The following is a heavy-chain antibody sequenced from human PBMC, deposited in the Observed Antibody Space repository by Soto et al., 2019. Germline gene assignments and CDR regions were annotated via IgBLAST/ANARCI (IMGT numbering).Heavy chain of an antibody. CDR3: AREGGYCSGGSCYHDAFDI. J-gene: IGHJ3*02. D-gene: IGHD2-15*01. CDR2: IYSSGGT. CDR1: GGSISSGGYY. V-gene: IGHV4-31*03. Sequence: SETLSLTCTVSGGSISSGGYYWSWIRQHPGKGLEWIGYIYSSGGTYYNPSIKSRVTISVDTSKNQFSLKLSSVTAADTAVYYCAREGGYCSGGSCYHDAFDIWGKGTMVTVSS.